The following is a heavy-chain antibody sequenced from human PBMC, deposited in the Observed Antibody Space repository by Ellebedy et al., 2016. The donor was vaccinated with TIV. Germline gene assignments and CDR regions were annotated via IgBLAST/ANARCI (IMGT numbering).Heavy chain of an antibody. V-gene: IGHV4-4*08. D-gene: IGHD5-24*01. CDR3: ARAGRDGYNYELDY. CDR1: GGSISHYY. J-gene: IGHJ4*02. Sequence: MPSETLSLTCTVSGGSISHYYWSWIRQPPGKGLEWIGYFYSSGNTEYNPSLKNRVTISIDTSKNQFSLKLRSLTAADTAVYYCARAGRDGYNYELDYWGQGILVTVSS. CDR2: FYSSGNT.